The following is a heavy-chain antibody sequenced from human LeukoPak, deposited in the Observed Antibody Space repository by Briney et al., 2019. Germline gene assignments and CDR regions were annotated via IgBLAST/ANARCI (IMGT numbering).Heavy chain of an antibody. CDR3: ASIPSTYYYYYYMDV. V-gene: IGHV1-3*01. Sequence: ASVKVFCKASGYTFTSYAMHWVRQAPGQRLEWMGWINAGNGNTKYSQKFQGRVTITRDTSASTAYMELSSLRSEDTAVYYCASIPSTYYYYYYMDVWGKGTTVTVSS. CDR1: GYTFTSYA. CDR2: INAGNGNT. J-gene: IGHJ6*03. D-gene: IGHD2-2*01.